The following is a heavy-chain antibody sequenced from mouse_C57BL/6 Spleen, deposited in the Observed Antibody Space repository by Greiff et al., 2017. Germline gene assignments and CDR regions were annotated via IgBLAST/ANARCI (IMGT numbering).Heavy chain of an antibody. CDR2: INPGSGGT. V-gene: IGHV1-54*01. CDR1: GYAFTNYL. CDR3: ARTGTGRAWFAY. Sequence: VQLQQSGAELVRPGTSVKVSCKASGYAFTNYLIEWVKQRPGQGLEWIGVINPGSGGTNYNEKFKGKATLTADKSSSTAYMPLSSLTSEDSAVYFCARTGTGRAWFAYWGQGTLVTVSA. D-gene: IGHD4-1*01. J-gene: IGHJ3*01.